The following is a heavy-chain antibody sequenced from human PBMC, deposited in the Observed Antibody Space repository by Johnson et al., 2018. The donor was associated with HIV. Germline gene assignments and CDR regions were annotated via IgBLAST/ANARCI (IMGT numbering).Heavy chain of an antibody. CDR2: ISWNSGSI. D-gene: IGHD6-6*01. Sequence: VQLVESGGGVVQPGRSLRLSCAASGFTFSIYAMHWVRQAPGKGLEWVSGISWNSGSIGYADSVKGRFTISRDNAKNSLYLQMNSLRAEDTAVSYCARDLPARRSAFDIWGQGTMVTVSS. J-gene: IGHJ3*02. V-gene: IGHV3-9*01. CDR1: GFTFSIYA. CDR3: ARDLPARRSAFDI.